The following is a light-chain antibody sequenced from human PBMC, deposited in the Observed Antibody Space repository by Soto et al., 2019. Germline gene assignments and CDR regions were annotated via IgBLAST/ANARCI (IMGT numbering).Light chain of an antibody. CDR3: QQGSKWPPLT. V-gene: IGKV3D-20*02. CDR2: DAS. J-gene: IGKJ4*01. Sequence: EIVLTQSPGTLSLSPGERATLSCRASHTISSSYLAWYQQKPGQAPRLLIHDASNRATGIPARFSGSGSGTDFTLTISSLEPEDFAVYYCQQGSKWPPLTLGGGTKVDIK. CDR1: HTISSSY.